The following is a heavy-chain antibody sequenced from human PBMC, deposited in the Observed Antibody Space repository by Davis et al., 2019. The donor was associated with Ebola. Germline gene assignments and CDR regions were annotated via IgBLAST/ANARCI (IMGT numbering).Heavy chain of an antibody. V-gene: IGHV4-59*01. J-gene: IGHJ4*02. D-gene: IGHD3-22*01. Sequence: MPSETLSLTCTVSGGSIMTYYWGWIRQPPGKGLEWIGYIYYSGSTNYNPSLKSRVTMSVDASKNQFSLKLSSVTAADTAVYYCARVHSSGPKFDYWGQGTLVTVSS. CDR2: IYYSGST. CDR1: GGSIMTYY. CDR3: ARVHSSGPKFDY.